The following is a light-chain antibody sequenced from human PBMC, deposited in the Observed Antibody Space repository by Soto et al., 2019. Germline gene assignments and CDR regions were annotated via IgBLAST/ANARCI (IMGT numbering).Light chain of an antibody. V-gene: IGKV3-20*01. CDR3: QQYGSSPPWT. CDR1: QSVSSSY. CDR2: GAT. Sequence: EIVLTQSPGTLSLSPGERATLSCRASQSVSSSYLAWYQQKPGQAPRLLIYGATSRATGIPDRFSGSGSGTDFTLTISSLEPEDFEVYYCQQYGSSPPWTCGQGTKVEIK. J-gene: IGKJ1*01.